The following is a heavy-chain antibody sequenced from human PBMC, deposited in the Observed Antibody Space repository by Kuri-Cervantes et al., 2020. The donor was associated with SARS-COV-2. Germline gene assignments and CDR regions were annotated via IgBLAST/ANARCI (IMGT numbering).Heavy chain of an antibody. J-gene: IGHJ4*02. CDR2: MNPNSGST. CDR1: GYTFTSYD. Sequence: ASVKVSCKASGYTFTSYDINWVRQATGQGLEWMGWMNPNSGSTGYAQKFQGRVTITRNTSISTAYMELSSLRSEDTAVYYCARGGVVPEVSFDYWGQGTLVTVSS. D-gene: IGHD2-2*01. CDR3: ARGGVVPEVSFDY. V-gene: IGHV1-8*03.